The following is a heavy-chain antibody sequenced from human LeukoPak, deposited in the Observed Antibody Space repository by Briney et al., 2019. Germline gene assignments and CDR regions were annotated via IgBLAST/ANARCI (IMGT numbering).Heavy chain of an antibody. Sequence: PGGSLRLSCAASGFTFSTYWMHWVRQAPGKGLMWVSRINSDGSSTSYADSVKGRFTISRDNAKNTLYLQMSSLRADDTALYYCARDRDGYNSFGYWGQGTLVTVSS. CDR2: INSDGSST. D-gene: IGHD5-24*01. V-gene: IGHV3-74*01. J-gene: IGHJ4*02. CDR3: ARDRDGYNSFGY. CDR1: GFTFSTYW.